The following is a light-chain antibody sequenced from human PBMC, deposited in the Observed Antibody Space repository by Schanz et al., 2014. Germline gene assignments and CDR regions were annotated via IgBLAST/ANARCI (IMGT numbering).Light chain of an antibody. Sequence: DIVMTQSPDSLPVSLGERATINCKSSQSVLYTSNNKNYLAWYQHKPGQPPKLLIYWASTRESGVPDRFSGSGSGTDFTLTISSLQAEDVAVYYCQQYYSIPYTFGQGTKLEIK. CDR2: WAS. CDR1: QSVLYTSNNKNY. V-gene: IGKV4-1*01. CDR3: QQYYSIPYT. J-gene: IGKJ2*01.